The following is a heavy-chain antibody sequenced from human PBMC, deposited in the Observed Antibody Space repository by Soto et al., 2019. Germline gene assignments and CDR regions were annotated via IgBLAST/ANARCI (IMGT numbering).Heavy chain of an antibody. CDR2: IIPILGIA. Sequence: SVEVACKASGGTFSSDTISWVRQAPGQGLEWMGRIIPILGIANYAQKFEGRVTISADKATSTAYMELSSLRSEDTAVYYCARDIVATIGAHKAPDFDNWGQGTLITVSS. CDR3: ARDIVATIGAHKAPDFDN. CDR1: GGTFSSDT. J-gene: IGHJ4*02. D-gene: IGHD5-12*01. V-gene: IGHV1-69*02.